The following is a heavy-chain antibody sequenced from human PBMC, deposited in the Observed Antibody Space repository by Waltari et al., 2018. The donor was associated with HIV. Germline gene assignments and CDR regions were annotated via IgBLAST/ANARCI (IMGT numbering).Heavy chain of an antibody. V-gene: IGHV1-2*02. CDR2: INPNSGGT. D-gene: IGHD3-22*01. CDR3: ARDLMIVVAYFDY. J-gene: IGHJ4*02. Sequence: QVQLVQSGAEVKKPGASVKVSCKASGYAFTDYYMHWVRQAAGQGLEWMGWINPNSGGTNYAQRFQGRVTMTRDTSISTAYMELSRLRSDDTAVYYCARDLMIVVAYFDYWGQGTLVTVSS. CDR1: GYAFTDYY.